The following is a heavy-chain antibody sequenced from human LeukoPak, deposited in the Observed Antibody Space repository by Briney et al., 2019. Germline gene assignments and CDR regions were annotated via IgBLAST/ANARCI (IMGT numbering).Heavy chain of an antibody. CDR1: GGSISSSSYY. Sequence: SETLSLTCTVSGGSISSSSYYWGWIRQPPGKGLEWIGSIYYSGSTYYNPSLKSRVTISVDTSKNQFSLKLSSVTAADTAVYYCACQAAGYSYVPYYYYYYYMDVWGKGTTVTVSS. J-gene: IGHJ6*03. CDR2: IYYSGST. V-gene: IGHV4-39*07. D-gene: IGHD5-18*01. CDR3: ACQAAGYSYVPYYYYYYYMDV.